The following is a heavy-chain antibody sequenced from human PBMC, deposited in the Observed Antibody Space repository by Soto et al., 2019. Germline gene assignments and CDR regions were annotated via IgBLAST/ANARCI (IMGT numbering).Heavy chain of an antibody. CDR3: ARLRIATKIYKWFEP. Sequence: SETLSLTCSVSGAALNSGNYYWSWIRQVPGKGLEWIGHIYVTGAVDYNPSLRDRITISQDTSERQFSLNLRLVTAADTAVYYCARLRIATKIYKWFEPWGQGTLVTVS. CDR2: IYVTGAV. V-gene: IGHV4-31*03. CDR1: GAALNSGNYY. J-gene: IGHJ5*02. D-gene: IGHD2-21*01.